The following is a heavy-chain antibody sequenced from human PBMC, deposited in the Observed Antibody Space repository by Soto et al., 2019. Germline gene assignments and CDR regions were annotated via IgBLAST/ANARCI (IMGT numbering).Heavy chain of an antibody. D-gene: IGHD5-12*01. Sequence: PVESLRLCCTCSGYTFSNYGIGWVRQMPGGGLAWIGNIWPGDSDTSYSPSFQCHVTISADKSISTAYLQWSSLEASDTAIYYCARRAGVAIANDYWGQGTQVPVSS. V-gene: IGHV5-51*01. J-gene: IGHJ4*02. CDR1: GYTFSNYG. CDR2: IWPGDSDT. CDR3: ARRAGVAIANDY.